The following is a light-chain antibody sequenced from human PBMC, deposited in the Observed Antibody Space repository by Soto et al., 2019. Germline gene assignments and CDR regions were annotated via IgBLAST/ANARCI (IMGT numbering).Light chain of an antibody. CDR2: GAS. V-gene: IGKV3-20*01. J-gene: IGKJ5*01. CDR3: QQYGTPRSVT. Sequence: EIVLTQSPCTLSLSPGEGATLSYRAIQSVDSNYLAWYQQKPGQTPRLIIYGASGRADGIPHRFSGSGFGTDLTLTISKVEPEDFAVYYCQQYGTPRSVTFGQGTRLEIK. CDR1: QSVDSNY.